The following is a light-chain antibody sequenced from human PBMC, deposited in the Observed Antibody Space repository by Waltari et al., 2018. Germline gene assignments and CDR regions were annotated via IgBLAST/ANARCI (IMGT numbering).Light chain of an antibody. CDR2: GKD. CDR3: SSRNGDNQVV. V-gene: IGLV3-19*01. CDR1: SLKTSY. Sequence: SSELTQDPAVSVPLGQTVRLPCQGDSLKTSYASWYQLKPGQAPVLVIYGKDKRPPGIPDRISGYSSGTTSSLTITGAQAEDEADYYCSSRNGDNQVVFAGGTKVTVL. J-gene: IGLJ3*02.